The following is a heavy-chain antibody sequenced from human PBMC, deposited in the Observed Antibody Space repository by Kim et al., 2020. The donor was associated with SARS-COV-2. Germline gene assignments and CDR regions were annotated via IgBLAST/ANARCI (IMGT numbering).Heavy chain of an antibody. CDR1: GFTFSSYA. V-gene: IGHV3-23*01. J-gene: IGHJ5*02. Sequence: GGSLRRSCAASGFTFSSYAMSWVRQAPGKGLEWVSAISGSGGSTYYADSVKGRFTISRDNSKNTLYLQMNSLRAEDTAVYYCAKDRLVATTNNWFDPWGQGTLVTVSS. CDR3: AKDRLVATTNNWFDP. CDR2: ISGSGGST. D-gene: IGHD5-12*01.